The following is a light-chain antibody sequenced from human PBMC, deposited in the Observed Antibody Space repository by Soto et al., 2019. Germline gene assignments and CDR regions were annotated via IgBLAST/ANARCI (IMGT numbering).Light chain of an antibody. J-gene: IGKJ5*01. V-gene: IGKV3-11*01. CDR1: QSVSSC. Sequence: EIVLTQSPATVSLSPGERVTLSCRASQSVSSCLAWYQQKPGQAPRLLIYDTSIRAAAIPARFSGGGSGTDFTLTISSLEPEEFAVYFCQQCGTRPPITFGQGTRLEIK. CDR3: QQCGTRPPIT. CDR2: DTS.